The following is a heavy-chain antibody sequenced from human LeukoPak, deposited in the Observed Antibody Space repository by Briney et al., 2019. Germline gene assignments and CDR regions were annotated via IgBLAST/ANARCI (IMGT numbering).Heavy chain of an antibody. J-gene: IGHJ4*02. CDR1: GGTFSSYA. V-gene: IGHV1-69*04. Sequence: SVKVSCKASGGTFSSYAISWVRQAPGQGLEWMGRIIPILGIANYAQKFQGRVTITADKSTSTAYMELSSLRSKDTAVYYCARDRRYCSGGSCRVHYFDYWGQGTLVTVSS. D-gene: IGHD2-15*01. CDR3: ARDRRYCSGGSCRVHYFDY. CDR2: IIPILGIA.